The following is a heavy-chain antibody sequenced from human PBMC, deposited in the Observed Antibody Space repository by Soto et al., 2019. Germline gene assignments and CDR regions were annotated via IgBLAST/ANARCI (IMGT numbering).Heavy chain of an antibody. V-gene: IGHV1-3*01. CDR2: INAGNGNT. Sequence: ASVKVSCKASGYTFTSYARHWVRQAPGQRLEWMGWINAGNGNTKYSQKFQGRVTITRDTSASTAYMELSSLRSEDTAVYYCARDGGPVLRYFDWLSTVNAFDIWGQGTMVTVSS. CDR3: ARDGGPVLRYFDWLSTVNAFDI. J-gene: IGHJ3*02. CDR1: GYTFTSYA. D-gene: IGHD3-9*01.